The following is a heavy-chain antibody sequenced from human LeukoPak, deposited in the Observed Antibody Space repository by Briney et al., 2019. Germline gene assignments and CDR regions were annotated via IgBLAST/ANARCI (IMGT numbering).Heavy chain of an antibody. Sequence: GGSLRLSCAASGFTFSSYWMSWVRQAPGKGLEWVANIKQDGSEKYYVDSVKGRFTISRDNAKNSLYLQMNSLRVEDTAVYYCAKPRGGYYFDYWGQGTLVTVSS. CDR2: IKQDGSEK. CDR3: AKPRGGYYFDY. V-gene: IGHV3-7*03. J-gene: IGHJ4*02. CDR1: GFTFSSYW. D-gene: IGHD3-10*01.